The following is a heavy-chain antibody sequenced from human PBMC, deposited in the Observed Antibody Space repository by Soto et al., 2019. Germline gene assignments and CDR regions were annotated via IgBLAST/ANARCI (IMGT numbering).Heavy chain of an antibody. Sequence: ASGKVSCKASGYTFTSYYMHWVRQAPGQGLEWMGIINPSGGSTSYAQKFQGRVTMTRDTSTSTVYMELSSLRSEDTAVYYCASKSAVADVYDYWGQGTLVTVSS. CDR2: INPSGGST. V-gene: IGHV1-46*01. CDR1: GYTFTSYY. J-gene: IGHJ4*02. D-gene: IGHD6-19*01. CDR3: ASKSAVADVYDY.